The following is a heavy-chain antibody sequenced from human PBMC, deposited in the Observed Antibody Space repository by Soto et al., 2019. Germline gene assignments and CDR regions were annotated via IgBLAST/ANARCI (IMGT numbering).Heavy chain of an antibody. CDR3: ARLSVVTRGGVDY. V-gene: IGHV4-30-4*01. D-gene: IGHD2-15*01. J-gene: IGHJ4*02. CDR2: IYYSGST. Sequence: NPSETLSLTCTVSGGSISSGDYYWSWIRQPPGKGLGWIGYIYYSGSTYYNPSLKSRVTISVDTSKNQFSLKLSSVTAADTAVYYCARLSVVTRGGVDYWGQGTLVTVSS. CDR1: GGSISSGDYY.